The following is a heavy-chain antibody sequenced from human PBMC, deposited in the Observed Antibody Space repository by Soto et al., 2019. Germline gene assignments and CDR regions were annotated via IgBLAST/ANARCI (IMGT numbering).Heavy chain of an antibody. CDR3: AREGHYYYGMDV. Sequence: PGGSLRLSCAASGFTVSSNYMSWVRQAPGKGLEWVSVIYSDGSTYYADSVKGRFTISRDNSKNTLYLQMNSLRAEDTAVYYCAREGHYYYGMDVWGQGTTVTVSS. J-gene: IGHJ6*02. V-gene: IGHV3-53*01. CDR1: GFTVSSNY. CDR2: IYSDGST.